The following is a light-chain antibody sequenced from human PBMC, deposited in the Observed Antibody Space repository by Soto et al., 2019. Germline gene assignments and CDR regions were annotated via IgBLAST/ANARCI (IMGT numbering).Light chain of an antibody. J-gene: IGKJ1*01. CDR2: GAS. CDR3: QQYNNWRT. Sequence: EIVMTQSPATLSVSPGERATISCRASQSVSSNLAWYQQKPGQAPRLLIYGASTRATGIPARFSGSGSGTEFTITISSLQSEDFAVYYCQQYNNWRTFGQGTKV. CDR1: QSVSSN. V-gene: IGKV3-15*01.